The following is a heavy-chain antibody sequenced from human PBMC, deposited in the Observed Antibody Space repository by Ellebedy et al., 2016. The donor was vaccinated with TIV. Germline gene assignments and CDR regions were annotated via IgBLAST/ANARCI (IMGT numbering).Heavy chain of an antibody. CDR3: ASLAASPFFDY. CDR1: GFTVSSNY. J-gene: IGHJ4*02. V-gene: IGHV3-53*01. D-gene: IGHD2-15*01. CDR2: IYSGGST. Sequence: PGGSPRLSCAASGFTVSSNYMSWVRQAPGKGLEWVSVIYSGGSTYYADSVKGRFTISRDNSKNTLYLQMNSLRAEDTAVYYCASLAASPFFDYWGQGTLVTVSS.